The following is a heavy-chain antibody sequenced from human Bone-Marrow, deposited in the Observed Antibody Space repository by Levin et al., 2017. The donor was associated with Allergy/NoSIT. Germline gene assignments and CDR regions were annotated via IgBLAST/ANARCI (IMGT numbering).Heavy chain of an antibody. D-gene: IGHD3-10*01. CDR3: ARGAMVRGLRGDY. Sequence: EASVKVSCKASGYIFTSYGFSWVRQAPGQGLEWMGWISTYNGNTNYAQKLQGRVTMTTDTSTRTVYLELRSLRSDDTAVYYCARGAMVRGLRGDYWGQGTLVTVSS. J-gene: IGHJ4*02. CDR1: GYIFTSYG. CDR2: ISTYNGNT. V-gene: IGHV1-18*01.